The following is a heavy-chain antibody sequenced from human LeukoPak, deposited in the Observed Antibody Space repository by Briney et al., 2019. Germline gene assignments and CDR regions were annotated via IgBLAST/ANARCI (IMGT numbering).Heavy chain of an antibody. CDR1: GFTVSSNY. CDR2: IYSGGST. J-gene: IGHJ4*02. Sequence: PGGSLRLSCAASGFTVSSNYMSWVRQAPGKGLEWVSVIYSGGSTYYADPVKGRFTISRDNSKNTLYLQMNSLRAEDTAVYYCARFPRFRGIAAALFDYWGQGTLVTVSS. CDR3: ARFPRFRGIAAALFDY. V-gene: IGHV3-53*01. D-gene: IGHD6-13*01.